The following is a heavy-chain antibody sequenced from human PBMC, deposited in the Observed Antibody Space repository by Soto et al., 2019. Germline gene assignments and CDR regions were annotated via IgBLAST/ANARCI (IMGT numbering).Heavy chain of an antibody. V-gene: IGHV3-74*01. CDR2: INSDGNST. D-gene: IGHD3-10*01. CDR3: ARDSPPDYYGSGSYYNYYYMDV. J-gene: IGHJ6*03. Sequence: ASGYTFTSYWMHWVRQAPGKGLVWVSRINSDGNSTSYADSVRGRFTISRDNAKNTLFLQINSLRAEDTAVYYCARDSPPDYYGSGSYYNYYYMDVWGKGTTVTVSS. CDR1: GYTFTSYW.